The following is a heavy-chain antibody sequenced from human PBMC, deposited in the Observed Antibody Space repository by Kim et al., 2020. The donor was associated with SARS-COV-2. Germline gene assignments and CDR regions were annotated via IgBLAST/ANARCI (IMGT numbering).Heavy chain of an antibody. CDR3: ARGHNVRYSSSLPFYYYYGMDV. Sequence: SETLSLTCAVYGGSFSGYYWSWIRQPPGKGLEWIGEINHSGSTNYNPSLKSRVTISVDTSKNQFSLKLSSVTAADTAVYYCARGHNVRYSSSLPFYYYYGMDVWGQGTTVTVSS. CDR1: GGSFSGYY. J-gene: IGHJ6*02. D-gene: IGHD6-6*01. CDR2: INHSGST. V-gene: IGHV4-34*01.